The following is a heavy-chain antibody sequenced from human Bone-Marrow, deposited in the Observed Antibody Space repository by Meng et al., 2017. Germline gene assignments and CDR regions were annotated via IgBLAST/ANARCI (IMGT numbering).Heavy chain of an antibody. CDR3: ARDSGFDY. J-gene: IGHJ4*02. CDR1: GFTFSNAW. Sequence: VQLVGAGGGLVRPGGSLRLSCAASGFTFSNAWMSWVRQAPGKGLEWVAVIWYDGSNKYYADSVKGRFTISRDNSKNTLYLQMNSLRAEDTAVYYCARDSGFDYWGQGTLVTV. V-gene: IGHV3-33*08. D-gene: IGHD7-27*01. CDR2: IWYDGSNK.